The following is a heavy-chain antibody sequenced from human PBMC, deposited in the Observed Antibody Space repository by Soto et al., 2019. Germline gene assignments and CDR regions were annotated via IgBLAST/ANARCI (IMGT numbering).Heavy chain of an antibody. CDR3: AKRGGGDSLFDS. V-gene: IGHV4-39*01. D-gene: IGHD4-17*01. Sequence: QLHLQESGPGLVKPSETLSLTCTVSGDSFSTSNYYWGWIRQPPGKGLEWIGNIFYGGGTGVTYFNPSRKSPLIFPVDTSKDPFAPKLGSITAAGTGFYFRAKRGGGDSLFDSWGQGKLVTVSS. J-gene: IGHJ4*02. CDR2: IFYGGGTGVT. CDR1: GDSFSTSNYY.